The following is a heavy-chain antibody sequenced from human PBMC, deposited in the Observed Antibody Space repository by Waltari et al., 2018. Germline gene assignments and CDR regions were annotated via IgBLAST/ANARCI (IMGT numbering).Heavy chain of an antibody. V-gene: IGHV1-2*06. CDR3: ARGVGYGGNSRGFDP. D-gene: IGHD2-21*02. Sequence: QVQLVQSGAEVKKPGASVKVSCKASGYTFTGYYMHWVRQAPGQGLEWMGRINPNSGGTNYAQKFQGRVTMTRDTSISTAYMELSRLRSDDTAVYYCARGVGYGGNSRGFDPWGQGTLVTVSS. CDR1: GYTFTGYY. J-gene: IGHJ5*02. CDR2: INPNSGGT.